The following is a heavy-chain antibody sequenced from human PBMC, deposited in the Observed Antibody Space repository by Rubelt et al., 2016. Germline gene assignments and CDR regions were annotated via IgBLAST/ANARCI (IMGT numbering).Heavy chain of an antibody. CDR1: GFTFSSYA. D-gene: IGHD2/OR15-2a*01. CDR2: IAHDGSVK. CDR3: VRVAEDVITDYMDV. Sequence: VQLVESGGDLVQAGGSLRLSCVASGFTFSSYAMSWVRQAPGKGLEWLAVIAHDGSVKHYADSLKGRFAVSRDNSKNILSLQMNSRRGEDTAVYYCVRVAEDVITDYMDVWGKGTTVTVSS. J-gene: IGHJ6*03. V-gene: IGHV3-30*03.